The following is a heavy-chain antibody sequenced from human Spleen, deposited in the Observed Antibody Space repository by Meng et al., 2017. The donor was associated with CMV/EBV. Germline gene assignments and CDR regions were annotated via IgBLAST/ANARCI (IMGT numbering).Heavy chain of an antibody. V-gene: IGHV2-5*02. Sequence: GFPLSSTGVNVAWLRQPPGKAPEWLAVIYWDDEKRYSPSLRSRLTVTKDTSRNQVVLKMTNMNPLDSATYYCARRGVCGGDCYFDYWGRGLLVTVSS. CDR1: GFPLSSTGVN. CDR2: IYWDDEK. D-gene: IGHD2-21*02. CDR3: ARRGVCGGDCYFDY. J-gene: IGHJ4*02.